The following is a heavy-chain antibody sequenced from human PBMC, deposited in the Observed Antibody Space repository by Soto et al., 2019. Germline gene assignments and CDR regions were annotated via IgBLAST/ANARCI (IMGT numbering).Heavy chain of an antibody. CDR1: GYTFTSYD. V-gene: IGHV1-8*01. CDR2: MNPNSGNT. CDR3: ARDPDYDILTGYYLYYYYGMDV. D-gene: IGHD3-9*01. Sequence: APVKVSCKASGYTFTSYDINWVRQATGQGLEWMGWMNPNSGNTGYAQKLQGRVTMTTDTSTSTAYMELRSLRSDDTAVYYCARDPDYDILTGYYLYYYYGMDVWGQGTTVTVSS. J-gene: IGHJ6*02.